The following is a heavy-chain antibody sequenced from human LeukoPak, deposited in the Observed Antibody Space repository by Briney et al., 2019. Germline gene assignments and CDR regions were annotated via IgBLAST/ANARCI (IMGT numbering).Heavy chain of an antibody. CDR1: GGSISSYY. J-gene: IGHJ4*02. V-gene: IGHV4-59*08. CDR3: ARLGKEVTYRAYYLDY. D-gene: IGHD1-26*01. Sequence: SETQSLTCTVSGGSISSYYWSWIRQPPGKGLEWIGYIYYSGSTNYNPSLKSRVTIPVDTSKNQFSLKLSSVTAADAAVYYCARLGKEVTYRAYYLDYWGQGTLVTVSS. CDR2: IYYSGST.